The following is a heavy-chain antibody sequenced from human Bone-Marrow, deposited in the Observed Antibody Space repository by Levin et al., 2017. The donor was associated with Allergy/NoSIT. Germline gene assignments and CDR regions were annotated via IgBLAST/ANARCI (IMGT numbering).Heavy chain of an antibody. Sequence: GGSLRLSCKGSGYSFTTYWIGWVRQMPGRGLEWMGIISPDDSDTRYSPSFQDQVIISADKSSSTAYLQWTSLTASDTAVYYCARRKGVEEGIDYDFSSGHWDYWGQGTLVTASS. J-gene: IGHJ4*02. V-gene: IGHV5-51*01. D-gene: IGHD3-3*01. CDR1: GYSFTTYW. CDR2: ISPDDSDT. CDR3: ARRKGVEEGIDYDFSSGHWDY.